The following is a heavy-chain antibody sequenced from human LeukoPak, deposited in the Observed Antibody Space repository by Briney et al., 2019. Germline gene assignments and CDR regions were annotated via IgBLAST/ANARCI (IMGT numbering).Heavy chain of an antibody. V-gene: IGHV5-51*01. D-gene: IGHD7-27*01. Sequence: GESLKISCKASGYSFTNYWIGLVRQMSGRGLEWMGIIYPDDSDTRYCPSFQGQVTISVDKSISTAYLQWSSLEAPDTALYYCARRPAGLAGWFFDLWGRGTLVTVSS. CDR1: GYSFTNYW. CDR3: ARRPAGLAGWFFDL. J-gene: IGHJ2*01. CDR2: IYPDDSDT.